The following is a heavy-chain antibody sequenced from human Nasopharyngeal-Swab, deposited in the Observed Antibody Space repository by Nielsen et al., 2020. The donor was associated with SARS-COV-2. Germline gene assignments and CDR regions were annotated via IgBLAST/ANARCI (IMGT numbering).Heavy chain of an antibody. J-gene: IGHJ4*02. CDR2: IYYSGST. CDR3: ARRTTYDHFDY. V-gene: IGHV4-59*01. Sequence: SETLSLTCTVSGGSISGYYWSWIRQPPGEGLEWIGYIYYSGSTNYIPSLGSRVTISVDTSKNQFSLHLTSVAAADTAMYYCARRTTYDHFDYWGQGILVTVSS. CDR1: GGSISGYY. D-gene: IGHD1-1*01.